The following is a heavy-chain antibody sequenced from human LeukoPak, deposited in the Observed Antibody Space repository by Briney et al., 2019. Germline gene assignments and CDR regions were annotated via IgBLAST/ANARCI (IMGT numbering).Heavy chain of an antibody. CDR3: ARRTGTTYFDY. V-gene: IGHV3-11*04. CDR2: ISSSGSTI. J-gene: IGHJ4*02. CDR1: GGSFTGHY. Sequence: LSLTCAVSGGSFTGHYWSWIRQAPGKGLEWVSYISSSGSTIYYADSVKGRFTISRDNAKNSLYLQMNSLRAEDTAVYYCARRTGTTYFDYWGQGTLVTVSS. D-gene: IGHD1-1*01.